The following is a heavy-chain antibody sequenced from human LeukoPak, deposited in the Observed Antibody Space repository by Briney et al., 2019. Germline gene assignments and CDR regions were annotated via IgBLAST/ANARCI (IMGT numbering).Heavy chain of an antibody. CDR1: GFTFSSYW. Sequence: GGSLRLSRAASGFTFSSYWMSWVRQAPGKGLEWVANIKQDGSEKYYVDSVKGRFTISRDNAKNSLYLQMNSLRAEDTAVYYCARMWDVVVPDYWGQGTLVTVSS. J-gene: IGHJ4*02. CDR3: ARMWDVVVPDY. CDR2: IKQDGSEK. V-gene: IGHV3-7*01. D-gene: IGHD2-2*01.